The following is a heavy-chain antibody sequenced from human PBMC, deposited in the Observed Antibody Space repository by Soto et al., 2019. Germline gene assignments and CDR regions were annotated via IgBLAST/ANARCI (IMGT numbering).Heavy chain of an antibody. D-gene: IGHD3-22*01. Sequence: SETLSLTCTVSGGSISSGAYYWSGIRQHPGKGLEWIGYIYYSGSTYYNPSLKSRVTISVDTSKNQFSLKLSSVTAADTAVYYCAREKTYYDSSGFSPSWGQGTLVTVSS. CDR1: GGSISSGAYY. CDR2: IYYSGST. CDR3: AREKTYYDSSGFSPS. J-gene: IGHJ4*02. V-gene: IGHV4-31*03.